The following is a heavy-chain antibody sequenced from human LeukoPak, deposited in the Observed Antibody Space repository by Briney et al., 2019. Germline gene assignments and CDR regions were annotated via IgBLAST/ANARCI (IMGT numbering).Heavy chain of an antibody. J-gene: IGHJ4*02. CDR2: IWSDASNQ. V-gene: IGHV3-30*02. D-gene: IGHD3-22*01. Sequence: GGSLRLSCAASGFIFSDHYMHWVRQAPGKGLDWVAMIWSDASNQYYADSVKGRFTISRDNSKNTLYLQMNSLRAEDTAVYYCATTIGLPYYYDSSGYLDYWGQGTLVTVSS. CDR3: ATTIGLPYYYDSSGYLDY. CDR1: GFIFSDHY.